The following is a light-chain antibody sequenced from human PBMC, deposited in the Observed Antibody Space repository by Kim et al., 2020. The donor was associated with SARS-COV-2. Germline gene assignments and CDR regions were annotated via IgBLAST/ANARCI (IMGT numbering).Light chain of an antibody. CDR2: DAS. J-gene: IGKJ2*01. V-gene: IGKV1-33*01. Sequence: ASVGDRVTITCQASQDISNFLNWYQQKPGKAPKFLIYDASNLDTGVPSRFSGRASETNFTLNISSLQAKDIARCDCQEHDNLPPDTFGQGTKLEI. CDR3: QEHDNLPPDT. CDR1: QDISNF.